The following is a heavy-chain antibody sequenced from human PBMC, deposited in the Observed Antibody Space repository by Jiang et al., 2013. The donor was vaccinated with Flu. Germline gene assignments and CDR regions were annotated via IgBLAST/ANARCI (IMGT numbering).Heavy chain of an antibody. CDR1: GFTFSSYA. J-gene: IGHJ4*02. CDR3: ARGRGGDY. CDR2: ISYDGSNK. Sequence: LLESGGGVVQPGRSLRLSCAASGFTFSSYAMHWVRQAPGKGLEWVAVISYDGSNKYYADSVKGRFTISRDNSKNTLYLQMNSLRAEDTAVYYCARGRGGDYWGQGTLVTVSS. V-gene: IGHV3-30*01. D-gene: IGHD3-16*01.